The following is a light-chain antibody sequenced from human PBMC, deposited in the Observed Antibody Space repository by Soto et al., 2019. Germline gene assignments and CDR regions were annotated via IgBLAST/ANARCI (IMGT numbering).Light chain of an antibody. J-gene: IGLJ2*01. Sequence: HSVLTQPPSVSGAPGQGVTISCTGSSSNIGSGYDVHWYQQLPGTAPKLLIYANNNRPSGVPDRFSGSKSGTSASLAITGLQAEDEADYYCQSYDISLSVVVFGGGTKLTVL. CDR3: QSYDISLSVVV. CDR1: SSNIGSGYD. CDR2: ANN. V-gene: IGLV1-40*01.